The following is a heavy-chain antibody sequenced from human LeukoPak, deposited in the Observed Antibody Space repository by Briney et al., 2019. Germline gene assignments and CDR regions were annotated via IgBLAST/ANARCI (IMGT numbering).Heavy chain of an antibody. V-gene: IGHV3-9*01. Sequence: PGGSLRLSCVASGFIFEHYAMHWVRQVPGKGLEWVSGISGKSGSIDYVDSVKGRFTISRDNAENSLHLQMTSLRPDDTAMYYCARDMEVTSGWSAFDIWGQGTMVTVSS. D-gene: IGHD6-19*01. J-gene: IGHJ3*02. CDR2: ISGKSGSI. CDR1: GFIFEHYA. CDR3: ARDMEVTSGWSAFDI.